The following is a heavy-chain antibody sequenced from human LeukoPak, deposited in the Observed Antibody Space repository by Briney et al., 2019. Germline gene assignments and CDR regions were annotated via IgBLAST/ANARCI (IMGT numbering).Heavy chain of an antibody. Sequence: PSEILSLTCTVSGGSISTYHWSWIRQPPGKGLEWIGYIYYTGSTNYNPSLKSRVTLSVDTSKNQFSLNLSSVTAADTAVYYCARVDSINWYDSRGYFDYWGQGTLVTVSS. CDR3: ARVDSINWYDSRGYFDY. V-gene: IGHV4-59*01. J-gene: IGHJ4*02. D-gene: IGHD6-13*01. CDR2: IYYTGST. CDR1: GGSISTYH.